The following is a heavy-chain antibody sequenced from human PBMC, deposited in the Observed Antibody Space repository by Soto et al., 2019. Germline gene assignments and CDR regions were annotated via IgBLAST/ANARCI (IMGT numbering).Heavy chain of an antibody. V-gene: IGHV6-1*01. J-gene: IGHJ4*02. Sequence: SQTLSLTCAISGDSVSSNSAAWNWIRQSPSRGLEWLGRTYYRSKWYNDYAVSVKSRITINPDTSKNQFSLQLNSVTPEDTAVYYCSSDLGAAVAGHYDYWGQGTLVTVSS. CDR2: TYYRSKWYN. CDR3: SSDLGAAVAGHYDY. D-gene: IGHD6-19*01. CDR1: GDSVSSNSAA.